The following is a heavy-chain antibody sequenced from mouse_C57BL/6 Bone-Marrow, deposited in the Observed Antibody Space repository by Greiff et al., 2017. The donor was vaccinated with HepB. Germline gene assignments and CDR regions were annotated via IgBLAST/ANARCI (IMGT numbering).Heavy chain of an antibody. J-gene: IGHJ1*03. CDR2: IYPRSGNT. CDR1: GYTFTSYG. D-gene: IGHD1-1*01. CDR3: AREDYYGSSWYFDV. Sequence: VQLQQSGAELARPGASVKLSCKASGYTFTSYGISWVKQRTGQGLEWIGEIYPRSGNTYYNEKFKGKATLTADKSSSTAYMELRSLKSEDSAVYFRAREDYYGSSWYFDVWGTGTTVTVSS. V-gene: IGHV1-81*01.